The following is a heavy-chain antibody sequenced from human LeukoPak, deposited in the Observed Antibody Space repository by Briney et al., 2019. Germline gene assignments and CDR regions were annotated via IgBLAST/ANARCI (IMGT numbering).Heavy chain of an antibody. CDR1: GFTVSSNY. CDR3: ARGRGRYCSSTSCPNLPYYYYMDV. J-gene: IGHJ6*03. D-gene: IGHD2-2*01. CDR2: IYSGGST. V-gene: IGHV3-53*01. Sequence: GGSLRLSCAASGFTVSSNYMSWVRQAPGKGLEWVSVIYSGGSTYYADSVKGRFTISRDNSKNTLYLQMNSLRAEDTAVYYCARGRGRYCSSTSCPNLPYYYYMDVWGKGTTVTVSS.